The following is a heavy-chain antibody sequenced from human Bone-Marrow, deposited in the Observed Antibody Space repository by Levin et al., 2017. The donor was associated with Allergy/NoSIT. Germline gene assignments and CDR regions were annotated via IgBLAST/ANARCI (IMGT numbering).Heavy chain of an antibody. J-gene: IGHJ4*02. Sequence: PGASVKVSCAASGFTFSTYWMRWVRQTPGKGLESVANIKQDGTEKYYVDSVKGRFTISRDNGKNSLFLEMNNLRAEDTAVYYCTTAIRGSSISYWGQGTLVTVSS. CDR1: GFTFSTYW. CDR2: IKQDGTEK. V-gene: IGHV3-7*01. CDR3: TTAIRGSSISY. D-gene: IGHD2/OR15-2a*01.